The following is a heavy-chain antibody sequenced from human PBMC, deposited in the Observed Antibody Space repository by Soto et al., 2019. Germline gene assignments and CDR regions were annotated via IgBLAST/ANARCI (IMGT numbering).Heavy chain of an antibody. J-gene: IGHJ6*02. CDR1: GYTFTSYY. D-gene: IGHD3-10*01. V-gene: IGHV1-46*01. Sequence: ASVKVSFKASGYTFTSYYMHWVRQAPGQGLEWLGLISPSGGSTSYAQKLQGRLTMTRDTSTSTVYMELSSLRSEDTAVYYCARVRFSYYNGLDVWGQGTTVTVSS. CDR3: ARVRFSYYNGLDV. CDR2: ISPSGGST.